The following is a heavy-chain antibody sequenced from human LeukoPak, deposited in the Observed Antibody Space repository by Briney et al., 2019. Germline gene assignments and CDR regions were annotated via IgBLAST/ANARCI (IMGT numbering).Heavy chain of an antibody. J-gene: IGHJ5*02. CDR3: ARDLDKGYSGYEP. Sequence: GGSLRLSCAASGFTFSSYSMNWVRQAPGKGLEWVSYISSSSTIYYADSVKGRFTISRDNAKNSLYLQMNSLRAEDTAVYYCARDLDKGYSGYEPWGQGTLVTVSS. V-gene: IGHV3-48*04. CDR1: GFTFSSYS. D-gene: IGHD5-12*01. CDR2: ISSSSTI.